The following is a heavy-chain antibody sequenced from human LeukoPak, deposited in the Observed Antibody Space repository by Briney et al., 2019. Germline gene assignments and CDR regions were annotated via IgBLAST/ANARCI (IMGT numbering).Heavy chain of an antibody. CDR1: GDSISNNY. D-gene: IGHD3-10*01. J-gene: IGHJ4*02. V-gene: IGHV4-4*07. CDR2: VFPNGNT. Sequence: PSETLSLTCTVSGDSISNNYWGWIRQPAGKALEWIGRVFPNGNTHFSPSLESRISISVDTSKSQLSLGLTSVTAADTAVYYCARNVGGLRGFDYWGQGTLVTVSS. CDR3: ARNVGGLRGFDY.